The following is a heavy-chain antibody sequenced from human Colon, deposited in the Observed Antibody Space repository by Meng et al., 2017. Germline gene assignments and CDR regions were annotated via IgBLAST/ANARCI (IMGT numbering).Heavy chain of an antibody. J-gene: IGHJ4*02. CDR1: GASVSDTNYA. CDR2: GST. V-gene: IGHV4-61*01. Sequence: VRLQESGPGLVRPSETLSLTCTVSGASVSDTNYAWRWIRQPPGKGLEWIGYGSTNHNPSLKSRVTISVDTSKNQFSLTLNSVTAADTAVYYCARDNWGSLDYWGQGTLVTVSS. D-gene: IGHD7-27*01. CDR3: ARDNWGSLDY.